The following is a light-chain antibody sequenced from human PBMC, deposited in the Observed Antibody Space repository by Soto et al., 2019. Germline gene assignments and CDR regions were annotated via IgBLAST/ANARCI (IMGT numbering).Light chain of an antibody. V-gene: IGLV2-14*01. Sequence: QSVLTQPASLSGSPGQSITISCTGTISDVGVYNYVSWYQQHPGKAPKLMIYEVSNRPSGVSNRFSGSKSGNTASLTISGLQAEDEADYYCSSYTSSSTPIYVFGTGTKVTVL. CDR1: ISDVGVYNY. J-gene: IGLJ1*01. CDR2: EVS. CDR3: SSYTSSSTPIYV.